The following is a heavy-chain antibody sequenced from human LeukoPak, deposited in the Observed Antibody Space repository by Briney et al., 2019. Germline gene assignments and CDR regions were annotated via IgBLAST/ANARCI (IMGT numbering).Heavy chain of an antibody. CDR3: AELGITMIGGV. V-gene: IGHV3-48*03. J-gene: IGHJ6*04. D-gene: IGHD3-10*02. CDR1: GFTFSSYE. CDR2: ISSSGSTI. Sequence: PGGSLRLSCAASGFTFSSYEMNWVRQATGKGLEWFSYISSSGSTIYYADSVKGRFTISRDNAKNSLYLQMNSLRAEDTAVYYCAELGITMIGGVWGKGTTVTISS.